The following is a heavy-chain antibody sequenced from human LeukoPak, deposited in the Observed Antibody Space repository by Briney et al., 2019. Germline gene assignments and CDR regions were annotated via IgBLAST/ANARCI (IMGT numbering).Heavy chain of an antibody. CDR2: IYYSGSA. CDR3: ARRRGSGSYSSTFLFDP. J-gene: IGHJ5*02. CDR1: GGSISSSSYY. V-gene: IGHV4-39*01. Sequence: SETLSLTCTVSGGSISSSSYYWGWIRQPPGRGLEWIGSIYYSGSAYYNPSLKSRVTISVDTSKNQFSLKLSSVTAADTAVYYCARRRGSGSYSSTFLFDPWGQGTLVTVSS. D-gene: IGHD3-10*01.